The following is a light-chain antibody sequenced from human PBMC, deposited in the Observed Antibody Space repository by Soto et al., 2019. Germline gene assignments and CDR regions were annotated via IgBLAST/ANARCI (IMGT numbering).Light chain of an antibody. CDR3: QFSRT. J-gene: IGKJ1*01. V-gene: IGKV3-20*01. CDR1: QSVSSSY. Sequence: EIVLTQSPGALSLSPGERATLSCRASQSVSSSYLAWYQQKPGQAPRLLIYGASSRATGIPDRFSGSGSGTDFSLPVSRLDPEDFAVYYCQFSRTFGQGTKVELK. CDR2: GAS.